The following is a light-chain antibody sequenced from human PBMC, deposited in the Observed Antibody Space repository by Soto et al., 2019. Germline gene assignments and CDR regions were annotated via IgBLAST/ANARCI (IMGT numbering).Light chain of an antibody. J-gene: IGLJ2*01. CDR3: CSYAGSSTYV. V-gene: IGLV2-23*01. CDR2: EAS. CDR1: TSNIGSYIL. Sequence: QSALTQPASVSGSPGQSITISCTGTTSNIGSYILVSWYQQHPGKAPKLLIYEASTRPSGVSNRFSGSKSGNTASLTISGLQAEDEADYYCCSYAGSSTYVFGGGTKLTV.